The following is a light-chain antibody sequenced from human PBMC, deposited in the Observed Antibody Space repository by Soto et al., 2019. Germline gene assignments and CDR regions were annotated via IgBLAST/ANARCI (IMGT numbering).Light chain of an antibody. CDR2: EVG. V-gene: IGLV2-18*02. CDR1: SSDVGFYNR. Sequence: QSALTQPPSVSGSPGQSVTISCTGTSSDVGFYNRVSWYQQPPGTAPKLVIYEVGNRPSGVPDRFSGSKSGNTASLTISGLQAEDEADYYCSSYTSSSTVVFGGGTKVTVL. CDR3: SSYTSSSTVV. J-gene: IGLJ2*01.